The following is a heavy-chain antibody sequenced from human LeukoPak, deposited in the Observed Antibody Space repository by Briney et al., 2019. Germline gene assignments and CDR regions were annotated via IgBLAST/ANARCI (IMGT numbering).Heavy chain of an antibody. CDR3: ARNSGWLPFYYYYYMDV. V-gene: IGHV4-34*01. CDR1: GGSFSGYY. J-gene: IGHJ6*03. Sequence: PSETLSLTCAVYGGSFSGYYWSWIRQPPGKGLEWIGEINHSGSTNYNPSLKSRVTISVDTSKNQFSLKLSSVTAADTAVYYCARNSGWLPFYYYYYMDVWGKGTTVTVS. D-gene: IGHD2-15*01. CDR2: INHSGST.